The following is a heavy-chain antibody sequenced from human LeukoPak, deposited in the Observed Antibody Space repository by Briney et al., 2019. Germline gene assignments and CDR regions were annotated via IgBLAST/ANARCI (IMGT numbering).Heavy chain of an antibody. Sequence: SETLSLTCTVSDGSISSGGYYWSWIRQHPGKGLEWIGYIYYSGSTYYNPSLKSRVTISVDTSKNQFSLKLSSVTAADTAVYYCARVSAGPYNHNWNDAPSLYFDYWGQGTLVTVSS. CDR2: IYYSGST. CDR3: ARVSAGPYNHNWNDAPSLYFDY. CDR1: DGSISSGGYY. V-gene: IGHV4-31*03. J-gene: IGHJ4*02. D-gene: IGHD1-20*01.